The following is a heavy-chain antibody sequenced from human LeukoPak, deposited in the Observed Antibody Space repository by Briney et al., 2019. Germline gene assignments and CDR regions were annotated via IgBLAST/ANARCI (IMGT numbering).Heavy chain of an antibody. D-gene: IGHD6-6*01. Sequence: GGSLRLSYAASGFTFSSYAMSWVRQAPGKGLEWVSAISGSGGSTYYADSVKGRFTISRDNSKNTLYLQMNSLRAEDTAVYYCASQPYSSSSVDYWGQGTLVTVSS. CDR2: ISGSGGST. V-gene: IGHV3-23*01. CDR3: ASQPYSSSSVDY. CDR1: GFTFSSYA. J-gene: IGHJ4*02.